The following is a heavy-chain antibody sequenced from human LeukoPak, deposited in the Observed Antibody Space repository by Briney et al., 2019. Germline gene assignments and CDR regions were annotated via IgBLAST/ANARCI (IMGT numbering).Heavy chain of an antibody. J-gene: IGHJ4*02. CDR2: IYYSGST. V-gene: IGHV4-39*01. CDR1: GGSISSSSYY. D-gene: IGHD5-12*01. Sequence: SETLSLTCTVSGGSISSSSYYWGWIRQPPGKGLEWIGSIYYSGSTNYNPSLKSRVTMSVDTSKNQFSLKLNSVTATDTAVYYCASAFSAYDPFDSWGQGTLVTVSS. CDR3: ASAFSAYDPFDS.